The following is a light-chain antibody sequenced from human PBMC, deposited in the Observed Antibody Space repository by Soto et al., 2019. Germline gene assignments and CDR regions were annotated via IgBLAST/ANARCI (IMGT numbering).Light chain of an antibody. V-gene: IGKV1-12*01. CDR2: AAS. CDR3: QQANSFPLT. Sequence: DIQMTQSPSSVSASVGDRVTITCRATQGISSWLVWYQQKPGKAPKLLIYAASSLQSGVPSRFSGSGSGTDFTLTISSLQPEDFATYSCQQANSFPLTFGGGTKVEI. CDR1: QGISSW. J-gene: IGKJ4*01.